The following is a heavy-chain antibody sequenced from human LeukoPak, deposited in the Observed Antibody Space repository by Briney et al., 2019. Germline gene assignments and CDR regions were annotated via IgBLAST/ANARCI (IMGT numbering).Heavy chain of an antibody. D-gene: IGHD3-22*01. CDR1: GFTFSSYG. Sequence: GGSLRLSCAASGFTFSSYGMHWVRQAPGKGLEWVAFIRYDGSNKYYADSVKGRFTISRDNSKNTLYLQMNSLRAEDTAVYYCAKSGVESSGYSYYYYYMDVWGKGTTVTVSS. CDR2: IRYDGSNK. J-gene: IGHJ6*03. V-gene: IGHV3-30*02. CDR3: AKSGVESSGYSYYYYYMDV.